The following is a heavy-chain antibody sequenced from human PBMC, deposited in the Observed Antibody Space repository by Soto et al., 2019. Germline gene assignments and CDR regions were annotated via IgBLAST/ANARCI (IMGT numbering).Heavy chain of an antibody. J-gene: IGHJ5*02. CDR1: GGSISSGGYS. CDR2: IYHIGST. D-gene: IGHD2-2*01. Sequence: SETLSLTCAVSGGSISSGGYSWSWIRQPPGKGLEWIGYIYHIGSTYYNPSLKSRVTISVGRSKNQFSLKLSSVTAADTAVYYCARVPDRWGQGTLVTVSS. V-gene: IGHV4-30-2*01. CDR3: ARVPDR.